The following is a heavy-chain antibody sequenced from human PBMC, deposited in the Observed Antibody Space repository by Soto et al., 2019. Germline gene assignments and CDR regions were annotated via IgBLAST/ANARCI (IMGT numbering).Heavy chain of an antibody. V-gene: IGHV3-33*01. CDR2: VWFDGSYE. CDR3: VRDGESYDSSGNFHF. Sequence: QVQLVESGGGGVQPGRSLTLSCAASGFPFSEFGINWVRQAPGKGLEWVAVVWFDGSYEYFADSVKGRFTISRDNSKKTVTLQMINLRAEDTAMYFCVRDGESYDSSGNFHFLGQGTLGTVS. J-gene: IGHJ4*02. D-gene: IGHD3-22*01. CDR1: GFPFSEFG.